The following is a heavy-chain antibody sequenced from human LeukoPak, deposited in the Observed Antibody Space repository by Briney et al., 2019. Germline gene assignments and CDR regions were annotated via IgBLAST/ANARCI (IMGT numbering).Heavy chain of an antibody. D-gene: IGHD6-6*01. J-gene: IGHJ6*03. Sequence: SETLSLTCAVSGDSISPSNWWSWVRQPPGKGLEWIGEIYHSGTTNYNPSLKSRVTISVDTSKNQFSLKLSSVTAADTAIYYCARDFSSSSTVYYYYMDVWGKGTTVTVSS. V-gene: IGHV4-4*02. CDR1: GDSISPSNW. CDR3: ARDFSSSSTVYYYYMDV. CDR2: IYHSGTT.